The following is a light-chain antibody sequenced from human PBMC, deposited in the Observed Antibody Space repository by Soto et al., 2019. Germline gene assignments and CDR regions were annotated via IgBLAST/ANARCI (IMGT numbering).Light chain of an antibody. J-gene: IGLJ1*01. CDR3: RSYETTSARV. Sequence: QSVLTQPASVSGSPGQSITISCTGTRGNVGAFNFVSWYQQYAGKAPKLIIYEVSNRPSGVSNRFSGSKSGNTASLTISGLQAEDEADYYCRSYETTSARVFGTGTKATVL. V-gene: IGLV2-14*01. CDR1: RGNVGAFNF. CDR2: EVS.